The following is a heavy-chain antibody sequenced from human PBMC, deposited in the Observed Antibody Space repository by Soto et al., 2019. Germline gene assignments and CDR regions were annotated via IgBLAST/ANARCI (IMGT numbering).Heavy chain of an antibody. Sequence: GGSVKVSCKASGGTFRSFAINWGRQDTGQGLEWIGWMNPHSGDTGSAQRFQGRVTMTRKTSINKVYMELRSLRSQDTEVYYCARGSPGPVDHWGQGTQVTVSS. CDR2: MNPHSGDT. J-gene: IGHJ4*02. D-gene: IGHD3-10*01. CDR1: GGTFRSFA. V-gene: IGHV1-8*02. CDR3: ARGSPGPVDH.